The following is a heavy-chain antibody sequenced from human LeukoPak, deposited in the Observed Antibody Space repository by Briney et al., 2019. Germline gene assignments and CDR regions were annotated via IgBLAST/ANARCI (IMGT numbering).Heavy chain of an antibody. J-gene: IGHJ4*02. V-gene: IGHV3-30*04. CDR3: AKDGGSFGVVIFYYFDY. CDR1: GFTFSSYA. Sequence: GGSLRLSCAASGFTFSSYAMHWVRQAPGKGLEWVAVISYDGSNKYYADSVKGRFTISRDNSKNTLYLQMNSLRAEDTAVYYCAKDGGSFGVVIFYYFDYWGQGTLVTVSS. D-gene: IGHD3-3*01. CDR2: ISYDGSNK.